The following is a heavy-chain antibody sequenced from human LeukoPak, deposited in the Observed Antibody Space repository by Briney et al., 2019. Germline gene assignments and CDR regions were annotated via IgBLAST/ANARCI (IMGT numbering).Heavy chain of an antibody. V-gene: IGHV3-11*01. Sequence: MSGGSLRLSCAASGFTFSDYYMSWIRQAPGKGLEWVSYISSSGSTIYYADSVKGRFTISRDNAKNSLYLQMNSLRAEDTAVYYCARDLPGDYRGYGAFGIWGQGTMVTVSS. J-gene: IGHJ3*02. CDR2: ISSSGSTI. CDR1: GFTFSDYY. D-gene: IGHD3-10*01. CDR3: ARDLPGDYRGYGAFGI.